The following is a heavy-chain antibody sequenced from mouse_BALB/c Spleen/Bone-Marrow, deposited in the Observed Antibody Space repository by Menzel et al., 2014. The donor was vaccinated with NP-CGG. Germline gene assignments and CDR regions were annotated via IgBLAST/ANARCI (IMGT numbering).Heavy chain of an antibody. CDR3: TREEDYDGNYKFAY. V-gene: IGHV5-6-2*01. CDR1: GFTFSNYY. J-gene: IGHJ3*01. D-gene: IGHD2-3*01. Sequence: EVQLVESGGGLVKLGGSLKLSCAASGFTFSNYYMSWVRQTPEKRLELVAAINTNGGNTFYPDTVKGRFTISRDNAKNTLYLQMSSLKSDDTAMYYCTREEDYDGNYKFAYWGQGTLVTVSA. CDR2: INTNGGNT.